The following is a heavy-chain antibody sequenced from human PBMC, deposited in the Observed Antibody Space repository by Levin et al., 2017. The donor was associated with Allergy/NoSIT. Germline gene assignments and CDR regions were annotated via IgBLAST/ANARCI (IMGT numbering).Heavy chain of an antibody. CDR2: IYPGDSDT. V-gene: IGHV5-51*01. J-gene: IGHJ4*02. D-gene: IGHD1-26*01. CDR1: GYSFTSYW. Sequence: GESLKISCKGSGYSFTSYWIGWVRQMPGKGLEWMGIIYPGDSDTRDSPSFQGQVTISADKSISTAYLQWSSLKASDTAMYYCARLAGWPGATTSYFDYWGQGTLVTVSS. CDR3: ARLAGWPGATTSYFDY.